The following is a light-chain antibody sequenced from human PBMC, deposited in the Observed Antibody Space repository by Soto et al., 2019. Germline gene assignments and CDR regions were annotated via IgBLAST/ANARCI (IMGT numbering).Light chain of an antibody. V-gene: IGLV1-40*01. Sequence: QSVLTQPPSVSEAPGQRVTISCTGSSSNIGAGYEAHWYQQVPGTAPNLLIYENNNRPSGVPDRFSGSKSGTSASLAITGLQAEDEAEYYCQSYDSSLSGYVFGTRTKLTVL. J-gene: IGLJ1*01. CDR3: QSYDSSLSGYV. CDR1: SSNIGAGYE. CDR2: ENN.